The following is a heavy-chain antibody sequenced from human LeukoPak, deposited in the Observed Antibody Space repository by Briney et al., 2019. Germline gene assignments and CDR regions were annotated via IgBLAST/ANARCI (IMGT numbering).Heavy chain of an antibody. CDR3: AKGAGYSYGWTDY. CDR1: GFTFSSYA. J-gene: IGHJ4*02. V-gene: IGHV3-23*01. CDR2: ISGSISGSDDST. D-gene: IGHD5-18*01. Sequence: GGSLRLSCASSGFTFSSYAMTWVRQAPGKGLEWVSAISGSISGSDDSTYYADSVKGRFTISRDNSKNTLYLQMNSLRVEDTAVYYCAKGAGYSYGWTDYWGQGTLVTVSS.